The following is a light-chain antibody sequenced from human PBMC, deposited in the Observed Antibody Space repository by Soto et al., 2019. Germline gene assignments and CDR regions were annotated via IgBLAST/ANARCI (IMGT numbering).Light chain of an antibody. CDR2: ATS. Sequence: DIQMTQSPSSLSASLCDRVTITFLASRTIDNYLNWYQQKPGRAPELLVYATSSLQSGVPSRFTGGGSGTHFTLTISRLEPEDFAVYYCQQYGSSPKTFGQGTKVDIK. J-gene: IGKJ1*01. CDR3: QQYGSSPKT. CDR1: RTIDNY. V-gene: IGKV1-39*01.